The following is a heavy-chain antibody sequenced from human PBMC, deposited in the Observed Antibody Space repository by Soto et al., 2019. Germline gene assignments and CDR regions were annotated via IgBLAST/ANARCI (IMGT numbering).Heavy chain of an antibody. CDR3: ARIGYCSSTSCPNYYYYGMDV. Sequence: GASVKVSCKASGGTFSSYTISWVRQAPGQGLEWMGRIIPILGIANYAQKFQGRVTITADKSTSTAYMELSSLRSEDTAVYYCARIGYCSSTSCPNYYYYGMDVWGQGTTVTVSS. CDR2: IIPILGIA. V-gene: IGHV1-69*02. D-gene: IGHD2-2*01. J-gene: IGHJ6*02. CDR1: GGTFSSYT.